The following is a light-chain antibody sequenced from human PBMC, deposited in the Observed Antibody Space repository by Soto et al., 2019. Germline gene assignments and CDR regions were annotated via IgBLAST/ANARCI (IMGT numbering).Light chain of an antibody. CDR1: QGISSY. CDR3: QHLNSHPLT. Sequence: DIQLTQSPSLLSASVGDRVTITCRASQGISSYLAWYQQKPGKAPKLLIYAASTLQRGVPSRFSGSGSGTEFTLTISSLQPEDFATYYCQHLNSHPLTFGGGTKVEIK. CDR2: AAS. J-gene: IGKJ4*01. V-gene: IGKV1-9*01.